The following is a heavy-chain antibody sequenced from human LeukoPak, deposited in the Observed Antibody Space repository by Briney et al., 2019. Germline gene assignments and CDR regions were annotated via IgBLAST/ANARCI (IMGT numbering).Heavy chain of an antibody. D-gene: IGHD2-2*01. V-gene: IGHV4-59*08. Sequence: SEPVSLTCSVCGGPISVYFWLWMRQPRGKGLECIGYIYYSGSTNYQPSLKSRVTISVDPSKNQYSLKLSSVTAADTAVYYCARGEIVVVPASYDYGGQGTLVTVSA. CDR1: GGPISVYF. J-gene: IGHJ4*02. CDR3: ARGEIVVVPASYDY. CDR2: IYYSGST.